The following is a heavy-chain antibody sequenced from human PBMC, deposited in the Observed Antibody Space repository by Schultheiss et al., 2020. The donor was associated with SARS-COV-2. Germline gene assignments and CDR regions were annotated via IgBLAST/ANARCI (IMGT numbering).Heavy chain of an antibody. D-gene: IGHD6-13*01. CDR1: GFSLSQTRMG. J-gene: IGHJ4*02. V-gene: IGHV2-26*01. Sequence: SGPTLVKPTETLTLTCIVSGFSLSQTRMGVSWIRQPPGKALEWLAHIFSNDEESYSTSLKSRLAISKDTSKSQVVLTMTNMDPVDTATYYCSHRRRYNNIWYSFDYWGQATLVTVSS. CDR2: IFSNDEE. CDR3: SHRRRYNNIWYSFDY.